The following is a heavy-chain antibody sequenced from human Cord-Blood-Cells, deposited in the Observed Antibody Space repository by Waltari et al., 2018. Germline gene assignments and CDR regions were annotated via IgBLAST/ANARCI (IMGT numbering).Heavy chain of an antibody. J-gene: IGHJ4*02. V-gene: IGHV1-18*04. CDR1: GYTFTSYA. CDR2: ISAYNGNT. Sequence: VHLVQSGAQVKKPGVSVKVYCKTCGYTFTSYAISSVRQAPGQGLEWVVWISAYNGNTNYAQELQGRVTMTTDTSTSTAYMELMSLRSDDTAVYYCSRVGIAARVDYWGQGTLVTVSS. D-gene: IGHD6-6*01. CDR3: SRVGIAARVDY.